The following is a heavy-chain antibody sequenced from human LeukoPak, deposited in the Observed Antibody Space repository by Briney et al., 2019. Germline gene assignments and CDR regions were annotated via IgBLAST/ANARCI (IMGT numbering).Heavy chain of an antibody. J-gene: IGHJ4*02. D-gene: IGHD3-10*01. CDR2: ISYDGSNK. CDR1: GFTFSSYA. V-gene: IGHV3-30*04. Sequence: GGSLRLSCAASGFTFSSYAMHWVRQAPGKGLEWVAVISYDGSNKYYADSVKGRFTISRDNSKNTLYLQMNSLRAEDTAVYYCASLSMVRGVDYWGQGTLVTVSS. CDR3: ASLSMVRGVDY.